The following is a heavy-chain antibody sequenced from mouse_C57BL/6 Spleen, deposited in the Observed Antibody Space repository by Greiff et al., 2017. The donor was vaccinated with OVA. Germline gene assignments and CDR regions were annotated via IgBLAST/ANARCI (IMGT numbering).Heavy chain of an antibody. CDR1: GFSLTSYG. CDR3: AREYSGRSPFAY. D-gene: IGHD1-1*01. V-gene: IGHV2-6*01. CDR2: ICGVGRT. J-gene: IGHJ3*01. Sequence: VQLQESGPGLVAPSPSLSITCTVSGFSLTSYGVDWVRQSPGKGLEWLGVICGVGRTTYNSALKSILSIRKEKSKSQVFLKMNSLQTDDTAMYYCAREYSGRSPFAYWGQGTLVTVSA.